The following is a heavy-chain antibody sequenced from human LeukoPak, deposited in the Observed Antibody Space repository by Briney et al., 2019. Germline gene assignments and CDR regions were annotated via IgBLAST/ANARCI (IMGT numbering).Heavy chain of an antibody. CDR2: INAGNGNT. CDR3: ARVRVVAAGGPLDY. Sequence: ASVKVSCKASGYTFTSYAMHWVRQAPGQRLEWMGWINAGNGNTKYSQKFQGRVTMTRDTSTSTVYMELSSLRSEDTAVYYCARVRVVAAGGPLDYGGQGTLFTVPS. J-gene: IGHJ4*02. CDR1: GYTFTSYA. V-gene: IGHV1-3*01. D-gene: IGHD6-13*01.